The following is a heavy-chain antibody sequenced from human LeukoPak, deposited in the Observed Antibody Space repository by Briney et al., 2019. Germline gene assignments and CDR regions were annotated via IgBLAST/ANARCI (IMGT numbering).Heavy chain of an antibody. CDR1: GFTFDDYA. Sequence: PGRSLRLSCAASGFTFDDYAMHWVRQAPGKGLEWVSGISWNSGSIGYADSVKGRFTISRDNAKNSLYLQMNSLRAEDTALYYCAKLGVGYYYGSGSYYRGGDRDYWGQGTLVTVSS. D-gene: IGHD3-10*01. CDR3: AKLGVGYYYGSGSYYRGGDRDY. CDR2: ISWNSGSI. J-gene: IGHJ4*02. V-gene: IGHV3-9*01.